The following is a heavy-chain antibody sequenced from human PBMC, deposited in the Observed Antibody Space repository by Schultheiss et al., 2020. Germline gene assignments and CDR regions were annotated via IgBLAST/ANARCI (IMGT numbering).Heavy chain of an antibody. D-gene: IGHD1-7*01. CDR3: ARTLITGTTRLGVGNWFDP. Sequence: SETLSLTCTVSGGSISSGGYYWSWIRQHPGKGLEWIGYIYYSGSTYYNPSLKSLVTISVDTSKNQFSLKLSSVTAADTAVYYCARTLITGTTRLGVGNWFDPWGQGTLVTVSS. CDR2: IYYSGST. CDR1: GGSISSGGYY. V-gene: IGHV4-31*01. J-gene: IGHJ5*02.